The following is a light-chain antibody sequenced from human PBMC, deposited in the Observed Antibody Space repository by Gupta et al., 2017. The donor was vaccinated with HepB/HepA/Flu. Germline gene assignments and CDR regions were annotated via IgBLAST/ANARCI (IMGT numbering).Light chain of an antibody. CDR2: KSS. Sequence: DIVMTQTPLSSPVTLGQPASISCRSSESLLHNNGNTYLSWLHQRPGQPPRLLICKSSNRGSGVPDRFSGSGASEYFTLKISRVEAEDVGIYYCRQARQFPRTFGQGTKVEIK. CDR3: RQARQFPRT. CDR1: ESLLHNNGNTY. V-gene: IGKV2-24*01. J-gene: IGKJ1*01.